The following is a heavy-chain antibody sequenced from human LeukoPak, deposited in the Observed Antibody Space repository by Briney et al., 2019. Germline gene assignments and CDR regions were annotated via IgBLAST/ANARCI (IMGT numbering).Heavy chain of an antibody. V-gene: IGHV1-46*01. Sequence: ASVKVSCQASGYIFTSYCIHWVRQAPGQGLEWMGVTNPSAGSTSYTQKFQGRVTMTRDTSAGTVYMELSSLRSEDTAVYYCARASAAGTTTPINYWGQGTLVTVSS. CDR2: TNPSAGST. J-gene: IGHJ4*02. D-gene: IGHD6-13*01. CDR3: ARASAAGTTTPINY. CDR1: GYIFTSYC.